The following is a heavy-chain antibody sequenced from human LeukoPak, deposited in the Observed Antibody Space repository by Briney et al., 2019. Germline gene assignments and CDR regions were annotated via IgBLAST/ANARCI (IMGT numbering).Heavy chain of an antibody. V-gene: IGHV4-4*07. CDR3: ARRVSTLRPWFDP. J-gene: IGHJ5*02. D-gene: IGHD6-13*01. Sequence: SETLSLTCTVSGGSISSYSWSWIRQPAGKGLEWIGHMYTSGGTNYNPSLKSRVTISVDTSKNQFSLKLSSVTAADTAVYYCARRVSTLRPWFDPWGQGTLVTVSS. CDR1: GGSISSYS. CDR2: MYTSGGT.